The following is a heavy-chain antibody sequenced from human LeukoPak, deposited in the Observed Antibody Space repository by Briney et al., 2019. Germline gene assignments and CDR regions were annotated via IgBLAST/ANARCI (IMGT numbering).Heavy chain of an antibody. J-gene: IGHJ4*02. D-gene: IGHD3-22*01. Sequence: GGSRSLSWAASAGFLFSSYSRNWVGQAPGKGRGGVPSISRSSSYIYYADSVKGRFTISRDNAKNSLYLQMENLRVEDTAVYYCASPSDLYDTSGYYYWGQGTLVTVSS. CDR2: ISRSSSYI. V-gene: IGHV3-21*01. CDR1: GFLFSSYS. CDR3: ASPSDLYDTSGYYY.